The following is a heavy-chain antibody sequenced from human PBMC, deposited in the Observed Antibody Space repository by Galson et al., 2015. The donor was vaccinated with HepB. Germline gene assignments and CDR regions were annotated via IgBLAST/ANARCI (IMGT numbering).Heavy chain of an antibody. D-gene: IGHD6-13*01. CDR2: IDPSDSYT. CDR1: GDSFTSYW. Sequence: QSGAEVKKPGESLRISCEGFGDSFTSYWVSWVRQMPGKGLEWMGRIDPSDSYTYYSPSFQGHVSISADKSISTIYLHWSSLKASDTAMYYCARHAGRAAVDAFDIWGQGTMVTVSS. V-gene: IGHV5-10-1*01. CDR3: ARHAGRAAVDAFDI. J-gene: IGHJ3*02.